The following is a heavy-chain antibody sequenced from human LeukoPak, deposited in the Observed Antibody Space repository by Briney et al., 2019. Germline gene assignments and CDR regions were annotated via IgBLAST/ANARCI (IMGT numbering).Heavy chain of an antibody. Sequence: GGSLRLSCAASGFTFTNYAMIWVRQAPGKGLEWVSAISGAGDNTYYADSVKGRFTISRDSSKNTLYLQMNSLRAEDTAVYYCAKDAVAGAWGSRFDFWGQGTLVTVPS. CDR3: AKDAVAGAWGSRFDF. D-gene: IGHD6-19*01. V-gene: IGHV3-23*01. CDR1: GFTFTNYA. J-gene: IGHJ4*02. CDR2: ISGAGDNT.